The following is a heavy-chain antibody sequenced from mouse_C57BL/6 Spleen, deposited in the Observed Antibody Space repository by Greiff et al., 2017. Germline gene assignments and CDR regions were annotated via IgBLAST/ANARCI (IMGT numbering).Heavy chain of an antibody. CDR3: ARWDYYGSSYVGAWFAY. Sequence: QVTLKVSGAELARPGASVKLSCKASGYTFTSYGISWVKQRTGQGLEWIGEIYPRSGNTYYNEKFKGKATLTADKSSSTAYMELRSLTSEDSAVYFCARWDYYGSSYVGAWFAYWGQGTLVTVSA. CDR2: IYPRSGNT. V-gene: IGHV1-81*01. J-gene: IGHJ3*01. D-gene: IGHD1-1*01. CDR1: GYTFTSYG.